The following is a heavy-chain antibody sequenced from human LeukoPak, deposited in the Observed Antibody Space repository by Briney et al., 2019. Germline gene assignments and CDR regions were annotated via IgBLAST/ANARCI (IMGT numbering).Heavy chain of an antibody. CDR2: INHSGST. D-gene: IGHD3-22*01. CDR1: GGSFSGYY. J-gene: IGHJ5*02. CDR3: ARTKYYFDSSDYFFFDP. Sequence: SETLSLTCAVYGGSFSGYYWSWIRQPPGKGLEWIGEINHSGSTNYNPSLKSRVTISVDTSKNQFSLKLSSVTAADTAVYYCARTKYYFDSSDYFFFDPWGQGILVTVSS. V-gene: IGHV4-34*01.